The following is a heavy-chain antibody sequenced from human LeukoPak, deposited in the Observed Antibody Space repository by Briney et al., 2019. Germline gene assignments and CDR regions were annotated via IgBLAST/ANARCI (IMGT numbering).Heavy chain of an antibody. CDR3: ASYYSRGDAFDI. CDR1: GFTFSSYA. CDR2: IYSGGST. D-gene: IGHD1-26*01. Sequence: GGSLRLSCAASGFTFSSYAMSWVRQAPGKELEWVSVIYSGGSTYYADSVKGRFTISRDNSKNTLYLQMNSLRAEDTAVYYCASYYSRGDAFDIWGQGTMVTVSS. J-gene: IGHJ3*02. V-gene: IGHV3-66*01.